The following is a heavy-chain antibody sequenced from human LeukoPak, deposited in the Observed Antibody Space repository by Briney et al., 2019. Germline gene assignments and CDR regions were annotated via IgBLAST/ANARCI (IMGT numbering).Heavy chain of an antibody. CDR3: AKGTRHYDFWSGLCDY. J-gene: IGHJ4*02. CDR2: ISGSGGST. V-gene: IGHV3-23*01. D-gene: IGHD3-3*01. CDR1: GFTFSSYA. Sequence: GGSLRLSCAASGFTFSSYAMSWVRQAPGKGLEWVSAISGSGGSTFYADSVKGRFTISRDNSKNTLYLQMNSLRAEDTAVYYCAKGTRHYDFWSGLCDYWGQGTLVTVSS.